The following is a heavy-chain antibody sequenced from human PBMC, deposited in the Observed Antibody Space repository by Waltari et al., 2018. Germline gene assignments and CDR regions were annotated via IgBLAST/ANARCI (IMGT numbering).Heavy chain of an antibody. CDR3: ARMDNWNSNDAFDI. CDR2: ISSSSSYI. Sequence: EVQLVESGGGLVKPGGSLRLSCAASGFTFSRYSMNWVRQAPGKGLEWFSSISSSSSYIYYADSVKGRFTVSRDNAKNSLYLQMNSLRAEDTAVYYCARMDNWNSNDAFDIWGQGTMVTVSS. D-gene: IGHD1-7*01. CDR1: GFTFSRYS. J-gene: IGHJ3*02. V-gene: IGHV3-21*01.